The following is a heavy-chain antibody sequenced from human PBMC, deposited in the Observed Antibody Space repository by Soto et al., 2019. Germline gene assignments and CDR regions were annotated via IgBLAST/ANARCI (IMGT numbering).Heavy chain of an antibody. CDR3: ATVVTIFGALDAFDI. CDR1: GRTVGSDA. D-gene: IGHD3-3*01. V-gene: IGHV1-69*06. CDR2: IIPSCGTA. Sequence: CEDSGRTVGSDAICCVRQDNVQGREWMGGIIPSCGTANYAQKFQGRVTMTEDTSTDTAYMELSSLRSEDAAVYYCATVVTIFGALDAFDIWGQGTMVTGSS. J-gene: IGHJ3*02.